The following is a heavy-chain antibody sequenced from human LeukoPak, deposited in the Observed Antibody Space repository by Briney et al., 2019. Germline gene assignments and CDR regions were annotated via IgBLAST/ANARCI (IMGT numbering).Heavy chain of an antibody. CDR2: ISGSGGTT. CDR1: GFTFSTYA. V-gene: IGHV3-23*01. Sequence: GGSLRLSCAASGFTFSTYAMSWVRQAPGKGLEWVSAISGSGGTTNYADSVKGRLTISRDNSQNTLYLQMNSLRAEDTAVYYCAKRTPYSSGSYYFDYWGQGTLVTVSS. D-gene: IGHD3-22*01. J-gene: IGHJ4*02. CDR3: AKRTPYSSGSYYFDY.